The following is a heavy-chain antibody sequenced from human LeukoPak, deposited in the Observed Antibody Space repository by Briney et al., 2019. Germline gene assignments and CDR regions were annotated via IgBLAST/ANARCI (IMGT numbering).Heavy chain of an antibody. Sequence: GGPLRLSCAASGFTFSDYYMGWIRQAPGKGLEWVSYISSSSITMYYADSVKGRFTISRDNAKNSLYLQMNSLRAEDTAVYYCARAEYSSSPFDYWGQGTLVTVSS. D-gene: IGHD6-6*01. CDR2: ISSSSITM. V-gene: IGHV3-11*01. J-gene: IGHJ4*02. CDR1: GFTFSDYY. CDR3: ARAEYSSSPFDY.